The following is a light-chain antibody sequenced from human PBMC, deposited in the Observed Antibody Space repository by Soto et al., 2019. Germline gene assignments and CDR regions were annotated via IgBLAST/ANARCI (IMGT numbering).Light chain of an antibody. V-gene: IGLV4-69*01. CDR3: QTWGTGFRV. J-gene: IGLJ3*02. Sequence: QLVLTQSPSASASLGASVKLTCTLSSGHKKYAIAWHQQQPQKGPRYLMNVNSDGSHSKGDGIPDRFSGSSSGTERYLIISSIQSEDEADYYCQTWGTGFRVFGGGTKLTVL. CDR2: VNSDGSH. CDR1: SGHKKYA.